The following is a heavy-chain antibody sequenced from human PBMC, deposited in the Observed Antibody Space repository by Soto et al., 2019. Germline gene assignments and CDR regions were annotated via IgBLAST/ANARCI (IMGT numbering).Heavy chain of an antibody. CDR3: SRGGGFSGNYL. CDR1: GFSFSDYW. J-gene: IGHJ4*02. CDR2: IDTDGSTT. V-gene: IGHV3-74*01. D-gene: IGHD1-26*01. Sequence: EVQLVESGGGLVQPGGSLRLSCAASGFSFSDYWMHWVRQAPGKGLVWVSCIDTDGSTTTYADSVKGRFTIFRDNVKNPFYLQMDSLRAEDTALYYCSRGGGFSGNYLGGQGTLVTVSS.